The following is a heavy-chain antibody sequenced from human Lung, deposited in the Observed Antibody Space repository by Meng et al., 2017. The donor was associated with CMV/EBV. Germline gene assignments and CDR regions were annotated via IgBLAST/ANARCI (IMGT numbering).Heavy chain of an antibody. CDR1: GFSLTPTGVS. CDR3: VHNSDFWSDYHAFDY. J-gene: IGHJ4*02. V-gene: IGHV2-5*02. D-gene: IGHD3-3*01. CDR2: IYWDDDK. Sequence: QITLKESGPTLVKPTQTLTLTCTFSGFSLTPTGVSVGWVRQPPGKALEWLALIYWDDDKRYSPSLRDRLAITKDTSKNQVVLKMTNMDPVDTATFYCVHNSDFWSDYHAFDYWGQGTLVTVSS.